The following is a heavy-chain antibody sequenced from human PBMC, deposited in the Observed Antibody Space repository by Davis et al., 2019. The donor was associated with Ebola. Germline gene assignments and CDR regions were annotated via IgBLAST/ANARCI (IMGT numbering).Heavy chain of an antibody. CDR2: INHSGST. CDR3: ARAQRRYSGYVDP. V-gene: IGHV4-34*01. J-gene: IGHJ5*02. CDR1: GASFSGYY. Sequence: SATLSLTCASYGASFSGYYWCWIRQPPGKGLEWSGEINHSGSTNYNPSLKSRVTISVDTSKNQFSLRLSSVTAADTAVYYCARAQRRYSGYVDPWSQGTLVTVSS. D-gene: IGHD5-12*01.